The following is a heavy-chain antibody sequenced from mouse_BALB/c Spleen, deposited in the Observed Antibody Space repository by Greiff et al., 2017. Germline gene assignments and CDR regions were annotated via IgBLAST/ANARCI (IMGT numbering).Heavy chain of an antibody. J-gene: IGHJ2*01. CDR1: GYTFTSYY. CDR3: ARPLYYDYDGYYFDY. V-gene: IGHV1S56*01. CDR2: IYPGNVNT. Sequence: VQLVESGPQLVRPGASVKISCKASGYTFTSYYIHWVKQRPGQGLEWIGWIYPGNVNTKYNEKFKGKATLTADKSSSTAYMQLSSLTSEDSAVYFCARPLYYDYDGYYFDYWGQGTTLTVSS. D-gene: IGHD2-4*01.